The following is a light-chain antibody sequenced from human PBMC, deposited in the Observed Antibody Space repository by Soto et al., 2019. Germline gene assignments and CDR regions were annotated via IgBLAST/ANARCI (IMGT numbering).Light chain of an antibody. V-gene: IGLV1-51*01. CDR3: GTWDSDLSAEV. CDR1: SSNIGTNY. CDR2: DNS. J-gene: IGLJ3*02. Sequence: QSVLTQPPSVSAAPGQKVTIPCSGSSSNIGTNYVSWYQQLPGRAPKLVIFDNSKRPSGIPDRFSGSKSGSSATLGVTGLQTGDEADYYCGTWDSDLSAEVFGGGTKLTVL.